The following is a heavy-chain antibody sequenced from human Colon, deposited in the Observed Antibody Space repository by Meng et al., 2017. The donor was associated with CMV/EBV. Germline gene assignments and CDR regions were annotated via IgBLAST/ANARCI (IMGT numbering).Heavy chain of an antibody. Sequence: ASVKVSCKASDYTFTNYGISWVRQAPGQGLEWMGWMSTFNGNTYYAQKFQGRLTMTRDTSTDTAYMDLRSLRLDDTAMYYCARETRRQGEDHYFGMDVWGQGTTVTVSS. V-gene: IGHV1-18*01. D-gene: IGHD2-21*01. CDR3: ARETRRQGEDHYFGMDV. CDR1: DYTFTNYG. J-gene: IGHJ6*02. CDR2: MSTFNGNT.